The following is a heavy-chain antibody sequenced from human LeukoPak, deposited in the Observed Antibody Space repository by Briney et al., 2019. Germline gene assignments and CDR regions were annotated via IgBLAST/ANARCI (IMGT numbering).Heavy chain of an antibody. CDR1: GDSVSSNSAS. CDR2: TYYRSKWYY. V-gene: IGHV6-1*01. CDR3: ARSSAFDI. J-gene: IGHJ3*02. Sequence: SQTLSLTCAISGDSVSSNSASWHWIRQSPSRGLEWLGRTYYRSKWYYDYAASVKSRITINPDTSKNQVSLQMNSVTPEDTAIYYCARSSAFDIWGQGTMVTVSS.